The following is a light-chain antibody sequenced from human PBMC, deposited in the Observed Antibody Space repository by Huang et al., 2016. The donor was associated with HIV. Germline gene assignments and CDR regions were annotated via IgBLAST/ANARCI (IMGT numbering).Light chain of an antibody. J-gene: IGKJ1*01. V-gene: IGKV4-1*01. CDR1: QRILYNSYKTYY. CDR2: WAS. Sequence: DIVMTQSPDSLAVSLGERATINCKSSQRILYNSYKTYYLAWYQQKPGQPPKLLIYWASTRESGVPDRFSGRGSGTDFTLTIGSLQAGDVAVYYCQQYYGSPPTFGQGTKVEIK. CDR3: QQYYGSPPT.